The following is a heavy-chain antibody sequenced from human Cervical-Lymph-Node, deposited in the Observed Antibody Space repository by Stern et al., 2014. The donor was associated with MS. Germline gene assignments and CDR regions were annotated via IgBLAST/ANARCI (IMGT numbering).Heavy chain of an antibody. Sequence: VQLVESGGGVVQPGRSLRLSCILSGFSFSGFGMHWVRQAPGKGLEWVAVIWSDGSDKNYAASVEGRFTISRDNSKNTVYLQMNSLRAEDTAVYYCARRTSGTHGFDCWGQGILVTVSS. CDR3: ARRTSGTHGFDC. CDR1: GFSFSGFG. CDR2: IWSDGSDK. V-gene: IGHV3-33*01. J-gene: IGHJ4*02. D-gene: IGHD1-26*01.